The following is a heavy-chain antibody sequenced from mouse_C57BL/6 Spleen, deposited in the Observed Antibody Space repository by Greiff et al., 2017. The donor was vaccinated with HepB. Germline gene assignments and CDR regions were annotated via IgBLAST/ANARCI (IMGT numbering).Heavy chain of an antibody. Sequence: LMRPGSSVKMSCQTSGYTFTSYGINWVKQRPGQGLEWIGYIYIGNGYTEYNEKFKGKATLTSDTSSSTAYMQLSSLTSEDSAIYFCARGETGTGPWFAYWGQGTLVTVSA. CDR2: IYIGNGYT. D-gene: IGHD4-1*01. J-gene: IGHJ3*01. V-gene: IGHV1-58*01. CDR1: GYTFTSYG. CDR3: ARGETGTGPWFAY.